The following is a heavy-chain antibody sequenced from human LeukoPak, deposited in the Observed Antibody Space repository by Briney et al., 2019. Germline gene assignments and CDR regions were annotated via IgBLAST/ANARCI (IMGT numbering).Heavy chain of an antibody. D-gene: IGHD2-2*01. CDR2: IIPIFGTA. Sequence: SVKVSCKASGGTFSSYAISWVRQAPGQGLEWMGGIIPIFGTANYAQKFQGRVTMTTDTSTSTAHMELRSLRSDDTAVYYCARDAGVSSWGSGAFDIWGQGTMVTVSS. CDR3: ARDAGVSSWGSGAFDI. J-gene: IGHJ3*02. V-gene: IGHV1-69*05. CDR1: GGTFSSYA.